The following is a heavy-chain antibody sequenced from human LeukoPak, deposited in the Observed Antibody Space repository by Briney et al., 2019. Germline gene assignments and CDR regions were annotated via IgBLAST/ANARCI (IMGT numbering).Heavy chain of an antibody. CDR2: IIPILGIA. CDR1: GDTFSSYA. CDR3: ARDTIVGALTTDY. Sequence: GASVKVSCKASGDTFSSYAISWVRQAPGQGLEWMGRIIPILGIANYAQKFQGRVTITADKSTSTAYMELSSLRSEDTAVYYCARDTIVGALTTDYWGQGTLVTVSS. V-gene: IGHV1-69*04. J-gene: IGHJ4*02. D-gene: IGHD1-26*01.